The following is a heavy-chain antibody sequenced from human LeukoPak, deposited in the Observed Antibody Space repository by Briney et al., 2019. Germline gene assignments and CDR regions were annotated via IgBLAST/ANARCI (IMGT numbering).Heavy chain of an antibody. Sequence: ASVKVSCKASGYTFTNYYMHWVRQAPGQGLEWMGIINPSGNSTRYEQKFQDRVTMTRETSTRTVYMELSSLRSEDTAVYHCARGYSSTYRIDYWGQGTLVTVSS. CDR1: GYTFTNYY. D-gene: IGHD2/OR15-2a*01. V-gene: IGHV1-46*01. J-gene: IGHJ4*02. CDR3: ARGYSSTYRIDY. CDR2: INPSGNST.